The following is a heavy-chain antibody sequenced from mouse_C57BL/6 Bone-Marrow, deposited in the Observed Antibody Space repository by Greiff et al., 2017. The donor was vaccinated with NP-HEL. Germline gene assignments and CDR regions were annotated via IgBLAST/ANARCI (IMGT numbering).Heavy chain of an antibody. D-gene: IGHD6-5*01. CDR2: IDPENGDT. Sequence: VQLQQSGAELVRPGASVKLSCTASGFNFKDDYMHWVKQRPEQGLEWIGWIDPENGDTKYASKFQGKATLTADTSSNTAYQQLSGLTSEDTAVYYCTTSYVDYWGQGTTLTVSA. V-gene: IGHV14-4*01. CDR1: GFNFKDDY. J-gene: IGHJ2*01. CDR3: TTSYVDY.